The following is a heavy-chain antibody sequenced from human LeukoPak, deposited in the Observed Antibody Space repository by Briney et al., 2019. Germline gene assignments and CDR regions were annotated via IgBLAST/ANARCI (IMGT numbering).Heavy chain of an antibody. D-gene: IGHD1-26*01. J-gene: IGHJ5*02. Sequence: SSETLSLTCRVSGGSISSSTFYWGWIRQPPGKGLEWIGTIYSIGNTYYNPSLKSRVTISVDTSKNHFSLKLSSVTAADTAVYYCARHPVPPYGGSRSWFDPWGQGTLVTVSS. CDR1: GGSISSSTFY. CDR2: IYSIGNT. V-gene: IGHV4-39*01. CDR3: ARHPVPPYGGSRSWFDP.